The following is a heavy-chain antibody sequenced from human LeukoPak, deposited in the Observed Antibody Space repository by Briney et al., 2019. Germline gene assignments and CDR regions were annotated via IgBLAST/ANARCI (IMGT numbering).Heavy chain of an antibody. CDR1: GFTFNTFA. Sequence: GGSLRLSCAASGFTFNTFAINWVRQAPGKGLEWVSAISGSGGRTYYSDSVKGRFTISRDNSKNTLYLQMNSLRAEDTAVYYCARVKRDCSGGSCYSFDYWGQGTLATVSS. V-gene: IGHV3-23*01. J-gene: IGHJ4*02. CDR3: ARVKRDCSGGSCYSFDY. D-gene: IGHD2-15*01. CDR2: ISGSGGRT.